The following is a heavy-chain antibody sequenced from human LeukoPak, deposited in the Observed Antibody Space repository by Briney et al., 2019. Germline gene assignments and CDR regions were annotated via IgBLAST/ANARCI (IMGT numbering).Heavy chain of an antibody. CDR1: GYTFTSYY. V-gene: IGHV1-46*01. CDR3: ARGAWELLHMYYFDY. Sequence: GASVKVSCKASGYTFTSYYMHWVRQAPGQGLEWMGIINPSGGNTNYAQKLQGRVTMTTDTSTSTAYMELRSLRSDDTAVYYCARGAWELLHMYYFDYWGQGTLVTVSS. CDR2: INPSGGNT. D-gene: IGHD1-26*01. J-gene: IGHJ4*02.